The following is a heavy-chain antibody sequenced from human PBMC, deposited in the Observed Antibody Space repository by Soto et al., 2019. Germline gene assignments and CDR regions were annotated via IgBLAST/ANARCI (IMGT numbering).Heavy chain of an antibody. CDR3: AREPDHCSGGSCYPNWFDP. Sequence: QVQLQESGPGLVKPSQTLSLTCTVSGGSISSGGYYWSWIRQHPGKGLEWIGYIYYSGSTYYNPSLKSRFTISVDTSKNQFSLKLSSVTAADTAVYYCAREPDHCSGGSCYPNWFDPWGQGTLVTVSS. CDR2: IYYSGST. CDR1: GGSISSGGYY. D-gene: IGHD2-15*01. J-gene: IGHJ5*02. V-gene: IGHV4-31*03.